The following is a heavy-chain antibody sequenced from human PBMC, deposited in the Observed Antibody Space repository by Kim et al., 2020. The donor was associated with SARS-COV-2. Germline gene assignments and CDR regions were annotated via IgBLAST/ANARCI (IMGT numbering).Heavy chain of an antibody. CDR1: GFTFSSYG. D-gene: IGHD6-6*01. V-gene: IGHV3-30*03. J-gene: IGHJ4*02. Sequence: GGSLRLSCAASGFTFSSYGMHWVRQAPGKGLEWVAVISYDGSNKYYADSVKGRFTISRDNSKNTLYLQMNSLRAEDTAVYYCACIAAPRGHVDYWGQGTLVTVSS. CDR2: ISYDGSNK. CDR3: ACIAAPRGHVDY.